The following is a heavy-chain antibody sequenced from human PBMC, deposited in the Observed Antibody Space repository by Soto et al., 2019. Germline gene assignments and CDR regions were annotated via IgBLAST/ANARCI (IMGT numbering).Heavy chain of an antibody. D-gene: IGHD5-18*01. Sequence: QVQLVQSGAEVKKPGASVKVSCKASDKTFLSYGISWVRQGPGQGLEWMGWISPYNGNTNYAQKLQGRVTMNTDTSTSTAYMELRSLRSDDKAVYYCATKIHTVMVFRDWGQGTMVTVSS. CDR1: DKTFLSYG. CDR3: ATKIHTVMVFRD. V-gene: IGHV1-18*01. CDR2: ISPYNGNT. J-gene: IGHJ4*02.